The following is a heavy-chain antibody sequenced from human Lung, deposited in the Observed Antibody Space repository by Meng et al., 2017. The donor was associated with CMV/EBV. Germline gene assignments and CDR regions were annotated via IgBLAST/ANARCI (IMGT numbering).Heavy chain of an antibody. D-gene: IGHD4-23*01. CDR3: ARGINGGCGD. CDR1: GDIVSSNSAA. CDR2: TDYRSKWYH. V-gene: IGHV6-1*01. J-gene: IGHJ4*02. Sequence: VKLQHDGPGMGKPPQTAPPTWAISGDIVSSNSAAWHWIRQSTSRGLEWLGRTDYRSKWYHEYAVSVKSRITISPDTPKNQFSLQLNSMTPEDTAVYYCARGINGGCGDWGQGTLVTVSS.